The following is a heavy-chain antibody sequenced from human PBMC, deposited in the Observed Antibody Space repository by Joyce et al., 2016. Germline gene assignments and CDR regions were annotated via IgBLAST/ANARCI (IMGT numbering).Heavy chain of an antibody. J-gene: IGHJ4*02. CDR1: GYTFNSYG. V-gene: IGHV1-18*01. D-gene: IGHD2-2*01. CDR3: ARTPLHHCTGTSCSPYLDY. Sequence: QVQLKQSGPEVKKPGASVKVSCKASGYTFNSYGFSWVRQAPGQGLEWMGWISAYNGNTHYAQKFQGRVTMTTATSASTAYMDVRSLRSDDTAVYYCARTPLHHCTGTSCSPYLDYWGQGTLATVSS. CDR2: ISAYNGNT.